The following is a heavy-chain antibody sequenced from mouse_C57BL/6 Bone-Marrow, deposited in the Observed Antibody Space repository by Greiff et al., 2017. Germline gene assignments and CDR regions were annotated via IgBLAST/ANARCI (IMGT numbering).Heavy chain of an antibody. V-gene: IGHV1-54*01. CDR3: ENDGYYGYFDV. J-gene: IGHJ1*03. D-gene: IGHD2-3*01. CDR1: GYAFTNYL. Sequence: QVQLQQSGAELVRPGTSVKVSCKASGYAFTNYLIAWVKQRPGQGLEWIGVINPGSGGTNYNERFKGKATLTADNSSSTAYMQRSSLTAEDSAVYFCENDGYYGYFDVWGTGTTVTVSS. CDR2: INPGSGGT.